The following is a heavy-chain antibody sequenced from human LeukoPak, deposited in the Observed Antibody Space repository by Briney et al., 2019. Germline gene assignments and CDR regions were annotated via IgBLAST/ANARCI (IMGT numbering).Heavy chain of an antibody. J-gene: IGHJ4*02. Sequence: ASVKVSCKASGYTFTGYYIHWVRQAPGQGLEWMGWINPSGGVTEYAQKFQGRVTMTWDESISTAYMVLSRMTSDATAVHFCARRYCSGDSFYPDYWGQGTLVTVSS. CDR1: GYTFTGYY. V-gene: IGHV1-2*02. D-gene: IGHD2-15*01. CDR2: INPSGGVT. CDR3: ARRYCSGDSFYPDY.